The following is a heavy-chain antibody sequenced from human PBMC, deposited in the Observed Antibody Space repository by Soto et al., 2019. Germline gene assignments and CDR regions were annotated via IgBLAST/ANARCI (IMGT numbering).Heavy chain of an antibody. Sequence: SETLSLTCAVYGGSFSGYYWSWIRQPPGKGLEWIGEINHSGSTNYNPSLKSRVTISVDTSKNQFSLKLSSVTAADTAVYYCARVMSGYDLWGFDYWGQGTLVTVSS. CDR1: GGSFSGYY. D-gene: IGHD5-12*01. CDR3: ARVMSGYDLWGFDY. J-gene: IGHJ4*02. V-gene: IGHV4-34*01. CDR2: INHSGST.